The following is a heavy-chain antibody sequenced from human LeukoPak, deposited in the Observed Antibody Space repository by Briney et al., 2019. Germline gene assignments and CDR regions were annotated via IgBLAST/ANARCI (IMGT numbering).Heavy chain of an antibody. Sequence: GGSLRLSCAASGFTFSSYAMSWVRQAPGKGLEWVSAISGSGGSTYYADSVKGRFIISRDNSKNTLYLQMNSLRAEDTAVYYCAKDRSGGVGALFDYRGQGTLVTVSS. CDR1: GFTFSSYA. D-gene: IGHD1-26*01. V-gene: IGHV3-23*01. CDR3: AKDRSGGVGALFDY. CDR2: ISGSGGST. J-gene: IGHJ4*02.